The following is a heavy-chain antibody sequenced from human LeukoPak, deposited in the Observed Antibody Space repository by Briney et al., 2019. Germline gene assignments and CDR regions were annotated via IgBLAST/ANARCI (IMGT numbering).Heavy chain of an antibody. CDR3: ARGGSTGYNYNAFDI. CDR1: GFTFTSSS. V-gene: IGHV3-48*04. CDR2: ISSSSTTK. J-gene: IGHJ3*02. D-gene: IGHD3-22*01. Sequence: PGGSLRLSCAASGFTFTSSSMNWVRKAPGKGLEWVSYISSSSTTKLYADSVKGRFTISRDNSKNSLYLQMNSLSAEDTAVYYCARGGSTGYNYNAFDIWGQGTMVTVSS.